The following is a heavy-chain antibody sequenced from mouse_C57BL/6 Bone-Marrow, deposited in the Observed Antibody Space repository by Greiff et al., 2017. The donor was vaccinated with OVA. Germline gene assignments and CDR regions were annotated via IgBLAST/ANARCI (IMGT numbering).Heavy chain of an antibody. J-gene: IGHJ3*01. D-gene: IGHD1-1*02. CDR2: IDPNSGGT. V-gene: IGHV1-72*01. CDR1: GYTFTSYW. CDR3: ARGLWDSEFAWFAY. Sequence: QVQLQQSGAELVKPGASVKLSCKASGYTFTSYWMHWVKQRPGRGLEWIGRIDPNSGGTKYNEKFKSKATLTVDKPSSTAYMQLSSLTSEDSAVYYCARGLWDSEFAWFAYWGQGTLVTVAA.